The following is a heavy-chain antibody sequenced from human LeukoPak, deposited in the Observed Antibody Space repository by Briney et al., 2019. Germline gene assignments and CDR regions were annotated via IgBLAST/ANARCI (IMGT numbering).Heavy chain of an antibody. V-gene: IGHV4-39*01. Sequence: SETLSLTCTVSGGSISSSSYYWGWIRQPPGKGLEWIGSIYYSGSTYYNPSLKSRVTISVDTSKNQFSLKLSSVTAADTAVYYCASDRGTVIYPFENYMDVWGKGTTVTVS. CDR3: ASDRGTVIYPFENYMDV. D-gene: IGHD4-11*01. CDR1: GGSISSSSYY. J-gene: IGHJ6*03. CDR2: IYYSGST.